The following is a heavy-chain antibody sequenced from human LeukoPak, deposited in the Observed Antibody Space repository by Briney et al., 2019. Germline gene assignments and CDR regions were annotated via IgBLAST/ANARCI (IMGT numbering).Heavy chain of an antibody. CDR2: ISYTGST. V-gene: IGHV4-31*03. CDR3: ARGDY. Sequence: PSETLSLTCTVSGASINCAGYYWSWIRQLPGKGLEWIGYISYTGSTYYNPSLKSRVIISRDTSKNQFSLKLSSVTAADTAIYYCARGDYWGQGTLVTVSS. CDR1: GASINCAGYY. J-gene: IGHJ4*02.